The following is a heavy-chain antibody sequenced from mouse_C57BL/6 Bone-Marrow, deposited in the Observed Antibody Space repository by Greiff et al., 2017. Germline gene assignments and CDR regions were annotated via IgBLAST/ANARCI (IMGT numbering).Heavy chain of an antibody. CDR3: ARRVTVRAD. J-gene: IGHJ3*01. Sequence: VQLQQPGAELVKPGASVKLSCKASGYTFTSYWMHWVKQSPGQGLEWIGMIHPNSGSTNYNEKFKSKATLTVDKSSSTAYMQLSSLTSEDAASYYCARRVTVRADWGQGTLVTVSA. V-gene: IGHV1-64*01. CDR2: IHPNSGST. D-gene: IGHD2-1*01. CDR1: GYTFTSYW.